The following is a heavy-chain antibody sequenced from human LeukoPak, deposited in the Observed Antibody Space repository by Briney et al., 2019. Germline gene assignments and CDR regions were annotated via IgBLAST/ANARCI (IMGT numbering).Heavy chain of an antibody. V-gene: IGHV3-30*02. CDR1: GFTFSSYG. CDR2: IRYDGSNK. J-gene: IGHJ4*02. Sequence: GGSLRLSCAASGFTFSSYGMHWVRQAPGKGLEWVAFIRYDGSNKYYADSVKGRFTISRDNSKNTLYLQMNSLRAEDTAVYYCARDLGDYSYYFDYWGQGTLVTVSS. CDR3: ARDLGDYSYYFDY. D-gene: IGHD4-17*01.